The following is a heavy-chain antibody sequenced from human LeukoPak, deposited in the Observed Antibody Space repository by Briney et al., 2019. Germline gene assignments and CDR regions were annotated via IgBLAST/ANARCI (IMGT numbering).Heavy chain of an antibody. V-gene: IGHV3-21*01. Sequence: GGSLRLSCAASGFTFSSYSMNWVRQAPGKGLEWVSSISSSSSYIYYADSVKGRFTISRDNAKNSLYLQMNSLRAEDTAVYYCARDQSSSWSLSLDYWGQGTLVTVSS. CDR2: ISSSSSYI. CDR1: GFTFSSYS. J-gene: IGHJ4*02. CDR3: ARDQSSSWSLSLDY. D-gene: IGHD6-13*01.